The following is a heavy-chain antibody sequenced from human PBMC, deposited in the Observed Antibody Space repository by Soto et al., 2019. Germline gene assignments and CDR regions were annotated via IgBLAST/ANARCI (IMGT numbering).Heavy chain of an antibody. J-gene: IGHJ4*02. CDR1: GCSVSSGSYY. CDR3: AREVRYSSGWYDY. CDR2: IYYSGST. Sequence: XETLSLTCTVSGCSVSSGSYYWSWIRQPPGKGLEWIGYIYYSGSTNYNPSLKSRVTISVDTSKNQFSLKLSSVTAADTAVYYCAREVRYSSGWYDYWGQGTLVTVSS. D-gene: IGHD6-19*01. V-gene: IGHV4-61*01.